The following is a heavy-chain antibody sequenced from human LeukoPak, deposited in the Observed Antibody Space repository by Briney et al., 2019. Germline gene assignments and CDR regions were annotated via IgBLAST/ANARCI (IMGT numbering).Heavy chain of an antibody. CDR2: ITSRSNTI. D-gene: IGHD3-3*01. CDR1: GFTFSSYS. CDR3: ARDRDGGYYNDASDV. Sequence: PGGSLRLSCAASGFTFSSYSMNWVRQAPGKGLEWVSYITSRSNTIYYADSVKGRFTISRDNAKNSLYLQMNSLRVEDTAVYYCARDRDGGYYNDASDVWGQGTMVTVSS. V-gene: IGHV3-48*04. J-gene: IGHJ3*01.